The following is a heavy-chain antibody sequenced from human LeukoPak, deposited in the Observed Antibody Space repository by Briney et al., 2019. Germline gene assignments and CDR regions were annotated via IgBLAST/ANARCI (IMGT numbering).Heavy chain of an antibody. D-gene: IGHD3-9*01. V-gene: IGHV1-3*01. CDR2: INAGDGNT. Sequence: ASVKVSCKASGYTFTSYAMHWVRQAPGQRLEWMGWINAGDGNTKYSQKFQGRGTITRDTSASTAYMELSSLRSEDTAVYYCAKDRGYDVLTGMNWFDPWGQGTLVTVSS. CDR3: AKDRGYDVLTGMNWFDP. CDR1: GYTFTSYA. J-gene: IGHJ5*02.